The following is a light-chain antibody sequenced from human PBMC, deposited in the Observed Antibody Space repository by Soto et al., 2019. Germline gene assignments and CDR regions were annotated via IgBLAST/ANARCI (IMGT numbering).Light chain of an antibody. CDR3: QQLNSHLLT. CDR2: AAS. Sequence: DIQMTQSPSSASASVGDSVTIPCRASQDISSWVAWYQQNPGKAPKLMIYAASTLQSGVPLRFSGSGSGTEFTLTISSLQPEDFATYYCQQLNSHLLTFGGGTKVDIK. CDR1: QDISSW. J-gene: IGKJ4*02. V-gene: IGKV1-9*01.